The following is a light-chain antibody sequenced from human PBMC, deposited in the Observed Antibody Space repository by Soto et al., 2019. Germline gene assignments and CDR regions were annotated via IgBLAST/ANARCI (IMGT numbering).Light chain of an antibody. Sequence: SALTQPASVSGSPGQSITISCTGTSSDVGGYNYVSWYQQHPGKAPKLMIYEVSNRPSGVSNRFSGFKSGNTASLTISGLQAEDEADYYCSSYTSSSTLVFGTGTKVTVL. J-gene: IGLJ1*01. V-gene: IGLV2-14*01. CDR1: SSDVGGYNY. CDR3: SSYTSSSTLV. CDR2: EVS.